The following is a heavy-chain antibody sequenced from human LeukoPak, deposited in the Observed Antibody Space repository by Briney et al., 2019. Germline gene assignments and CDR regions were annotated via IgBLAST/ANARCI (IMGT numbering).Heavy chain of an antibody. V-gene: IGHV3-33*01. Sequence: GGSLRLSCAASGFTCSSYGRHWVRQAPGKGLEWVAVIWYDGSNKYYADSVKGRFTISRDNSKNTLYLQMNSLRAEDTAVYYCLVATGEKGPYWGQGTLVTVSS. CDR1: GFTCSSYG. CDR2: IWYDGSNK. D-gene: IGHD5-12*01. J-gene: IGHJ4*02. CDR3: LVATGEKGPY.